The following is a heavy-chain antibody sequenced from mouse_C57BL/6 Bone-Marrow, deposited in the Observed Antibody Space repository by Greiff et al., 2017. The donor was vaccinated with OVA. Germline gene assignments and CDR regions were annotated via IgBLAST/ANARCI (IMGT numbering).Heavy chain of an antibody. CDR1: GYTFTSYW. Sequence: QVQLQQPGAELVKPGASVKLSCKASGYTFTSYWMQWVKQRPGQGLEWIGEIDPSDSYTNYNQKFKGKATLTVDTSSSTAYMQLSSLTSEESAVYYCARDDYDWFAYWGQGTLVTVSA. V-gene: IGHV1-50*01. CDR3: ARDDYDWFAY. J-gene: IGHJ3*01. CDR2: IDPSDSYT. D-gene: IGHD2-4*01.